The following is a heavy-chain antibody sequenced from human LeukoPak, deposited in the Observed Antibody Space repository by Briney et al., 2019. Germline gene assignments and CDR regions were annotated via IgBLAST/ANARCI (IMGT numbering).Heavy chain of an antibody. CDR1: GGSFSGYY. Sequence: XETLSLTCAVYGGSFSGYYWSWIRQPPGKGLEWIGEINHSGSTNYNPSLRSRGTISVDTSNNHFSLKLSSVTAADTAVYYCARALRGGIAPYFDYWGQGTLVTVSS. J-gene: IGHJ4*02. CDR3: ARALRGGIAPYFDY. CDR2: INHSGST. D-gene: IGHD6-13*01. V-gene: IGHV4-34*01.